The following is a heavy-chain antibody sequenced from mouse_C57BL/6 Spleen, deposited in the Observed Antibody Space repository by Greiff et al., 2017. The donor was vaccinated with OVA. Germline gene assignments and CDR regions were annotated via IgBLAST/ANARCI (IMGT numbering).Heavy chain of an antibody. CDR2: IWGDGST. Sequence: VKLVESGPGLVAPSQSLSITCTVSGFSLTSYGVSWVRQPPGKGLEWLGVIWGDGSTHYHSALISRLGISKDNSKSQVFLKLNSRQTDDTATYYCAKHGRDAYYSNYDAMDYWGQGTSVTVSS. V-gene: IGHV2-3*01. J-gene: IGHJ4*01. CDR1: GFSLTSYG. D-gene: IGHD2-5*01. CDR3: AKHGRDAYYSNYDAMDY.